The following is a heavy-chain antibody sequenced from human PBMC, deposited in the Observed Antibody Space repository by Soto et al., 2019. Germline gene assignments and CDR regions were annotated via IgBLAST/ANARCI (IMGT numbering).Heavy chain of an antibody. CDR1: GYTFTGYS. Sequence: ASVKVSCKAAGYTFTGYSMHWVRQAPGQGLEWMGWINPNSGGTNYAQKFQGWVTMTRDTSISTAYMELSRLTSDDTAVYYCARDQTNYGMDVWGQGTTVTVSS. CDR3: ARDQTNYGMDV. J-gene: IGHJ6*02. CDR2: INPNSGGT. V-gene: IGHV1-2*04.